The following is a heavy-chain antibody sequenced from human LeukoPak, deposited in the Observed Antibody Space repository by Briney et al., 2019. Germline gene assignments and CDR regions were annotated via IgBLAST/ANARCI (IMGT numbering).Heavy chain of an antibody. CDR3: ARVSLGRDSSGYSHFDY. V-gene: IGHV1-46*01. CDR2: INPSGGST. J-gene: IGHJ4*02. CDR1: GYTFTSYY. D-gene: IGHD3-22*01. Sequence: TSVKVSCKASGYTFTSYYMHWVRQAPGQGLEWMGIINPSGGSTSYAQKFQGRVTMTRDTSTSTVYMELSSLRSEDTAVYYCARVSLGRDSSGYSHFDYWGQGTLVTVSS.